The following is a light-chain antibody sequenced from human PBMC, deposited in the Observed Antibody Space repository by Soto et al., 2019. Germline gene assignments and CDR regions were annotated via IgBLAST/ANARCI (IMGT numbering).Light chain of an antibody. V-gene: IGLV2-14*01. CDR2: EVS. CDR3: SSYTSRGTLV. CDR1: SSDIATYNY. J-gene: IGLJ1*01. Sequence: QSVLTQPASVSGSPGQSITISCTGSSSDIATYNYVSWYQQHPGQVPELMIYEVSNRPSGVSHRFSGSKSDNTASLTISGLQAEAEADYYCSSYTSRGTLVFGTGTKLTVL.